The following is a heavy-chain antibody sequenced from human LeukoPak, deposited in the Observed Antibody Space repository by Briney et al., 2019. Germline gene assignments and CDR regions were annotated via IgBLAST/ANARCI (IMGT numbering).Heavy chain of an antibody. CDR2: INHSGST. CDR1: GGPFSGYY. Sequence: SEPLSLTCAVYGGPFSGYYWSWIRQPPGKGLEWFGEINHSGSTNYNPSLKSRVTISVDTSTNQFSLKLSAGTAADTAVYYCASEEYSSGWYSVYWGQGTLVTVSS. CDR3: ASEEYSSGWYSVY. J-gene: IGHJ4*02. D-gene: IGHD6-19*01. V-gene: IGHV4-34*01.